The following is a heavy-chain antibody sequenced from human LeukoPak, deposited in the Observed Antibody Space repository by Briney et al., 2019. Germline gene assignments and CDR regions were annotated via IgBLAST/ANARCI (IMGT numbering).Heavy chain of an antibody. J-gene: IGHJ4*02. CDR2: ISAYNGNT. Sequence: GASVKVSCKASGYTFTSYGISWVRQAPGQGLEWMGWISAYNGNTNYAQKLQGRVTMTTDTSTSTAYMELRSLRSDDTAVYYCARIPCGYSGYDFFVGLDYRGQGTLVTVSS. V-gene: IGHV1-18*01. CDR3: ARIPCGYSGYDFFVGLDY. D-gene: IGHD5-12*01. CDR1: GYTFTSYG.